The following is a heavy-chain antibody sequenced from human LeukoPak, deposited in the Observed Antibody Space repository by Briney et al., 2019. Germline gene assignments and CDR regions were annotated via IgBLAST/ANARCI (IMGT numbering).Heavy chain of an antibody. J-gene: IGHJ4*02. CDR3: TTGQATTSHDGY. Sequence: GGSLRLSCAASGFTFSSYGMHWVRQAPGKGLEWVGRIKTKRSGGTTDYAAPVQGRFTISRDDSGNTLYLQMNSLRTEDTAVYYCTTGQATTSHDGYWGQGTLVIVSS. D-gene: IGHD1-1*01. CDR2: IKTKRSGGTT. V-gene: IGHV3-15*01. CDR1: GFTFSSYG.